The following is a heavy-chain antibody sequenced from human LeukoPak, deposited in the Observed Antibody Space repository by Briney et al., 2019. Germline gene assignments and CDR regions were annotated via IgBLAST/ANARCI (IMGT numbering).Heavy chain of an antibody. CDR3: ARHERSSIAMIRGVKPKKWFDP. V-gene: IGHV4-39*01. CDR1: GGSISSSYYY. J-gene: IGHJ5*02. Sequence: SETLSLTCTVSGGSISSSYYYWGWIRQPPGKGLEWIGTMYNSGSTDYNPSLKSRITISVDTSKNQFSLRLSSVTAADTAVYYCARHERSSIAMIRGVKPKKWFDPWGQGTLVTVSS. CDR2: MYNSGST. D-gene: IGHD3-10*01.